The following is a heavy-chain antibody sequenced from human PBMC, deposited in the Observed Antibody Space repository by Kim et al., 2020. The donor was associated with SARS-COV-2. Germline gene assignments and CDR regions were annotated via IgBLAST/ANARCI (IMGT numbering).Heavy chain of an antibody. V-gene: IGHV3-30*07. J-gene: IGHJ4*02. Sequence: DSGKGRFTISRDNSKNTLELQMNSLRAEDTAVYYCAREDYVWGSYRPPLDYWGQGTLVTVSS. D-gene: IGHD3-16*02. CDR3: AREDYVWGSYRPPLDY.